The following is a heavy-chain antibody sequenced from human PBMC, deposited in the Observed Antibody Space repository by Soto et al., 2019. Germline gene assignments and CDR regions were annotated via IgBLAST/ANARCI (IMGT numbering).Heavy chain of an antibody. Sequence: QVQLVESGGGVVQPGRSLRLSCAASGFTFSSYGMHWVRQAPGRGLEWVAVISYDGSNKYYADSVKGRFTISRDNSKNTLYLQMNSLRAEDTAVYYCAKDITFVDIVPSPVTYGMDVWGQGTTVTVSS. J-gene: IGHJ6*02. CDR1: GFTFSSYG. CDR2: ISYDGSNK. CDR3: AKDITFVDIVPSPVTYGMDV. V-gene: IGHV3-30*18. D-gene: IGHD5-12*01.